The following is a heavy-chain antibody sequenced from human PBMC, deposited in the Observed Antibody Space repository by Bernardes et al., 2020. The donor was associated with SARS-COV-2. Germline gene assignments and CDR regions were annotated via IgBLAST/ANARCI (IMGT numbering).Heavy chain of an antibody. Sequence: GGSLRLSCAASGFTFSTYEMNWVRQVPGKGLEWVSYISSSSSTIYYADSVKGRFTISRDNAKNSLYLQMNSLRAEDTAVYYCARTTRFLEWLPGVDYWGQGTLVTVSS. CDR2: ISSSSSTI. CDR1: GFTFSTYE. J-gene: IGHJ4*02. D-gene: IGHD3-3*01. CDR3: ARTTRFLEWLPGVDY. V-gene: IGHV3-48*01.